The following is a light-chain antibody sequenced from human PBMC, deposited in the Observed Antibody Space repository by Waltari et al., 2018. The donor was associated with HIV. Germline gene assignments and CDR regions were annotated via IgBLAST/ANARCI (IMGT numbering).Light chain of an antibody. J-gene: IGLJ2*01. Sequence: QSALTQPASVSGSPGQSLTISCTGTSSDIGGSNYVSWYQQHPAEAPKLIIYEVSDRPSGVSDRFSGSKSDNMASLTISGLQPEDEAYYYCSSYTSTNTLLFGGGTKVTVL. V-gene: IGLV2-14*03. CDR3: SSYTSTNTLL. CDR1: SSDIGGSNY. CDR2: EVS.